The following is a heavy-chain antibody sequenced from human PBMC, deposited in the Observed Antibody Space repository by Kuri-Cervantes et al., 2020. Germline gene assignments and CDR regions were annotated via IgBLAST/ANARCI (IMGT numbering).Heavy chain of an antibody. J-gene: IGHJ3*02. CDR1: GGSINSYY. CDR2: IYYSGST. Sequence: SETLSLTCTVSGGSINSYYWSWIRRSPEKGLEWIAYIYYSGSTNYNPSLKSRVTISVDPSKNQFSLKLRSVTAADTAVYYCARLPQETSATHGAFDMWGQGAMVTVS. CDR3: ARLPQETSATHGAFDM. D-gene: IGHD5-24*01. V-gene: IGHV4-59*01.